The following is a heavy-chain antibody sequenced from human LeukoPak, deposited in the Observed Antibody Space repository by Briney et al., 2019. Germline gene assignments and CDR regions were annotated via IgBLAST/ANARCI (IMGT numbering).Heavy chain of an antibody. CDR3: ARDSSGWYSVYYFDY. D-gene: IGHD6-19*01. CDR2: ISSSGDTI. J-gene: IGHJ4*02. CDR1: GFTFSDYY. Sequence: GGSLRLSCAASGFTFSDYYMSWIRQAPGKGLEWISYISSSGDTIFYADSVKGRFTISRDNAKNSLYLQMNSLRAEDTALYYCARDSSGWYSVYYFDYWGQGTLVTVSS. V-gene: IGHV3-11*01.